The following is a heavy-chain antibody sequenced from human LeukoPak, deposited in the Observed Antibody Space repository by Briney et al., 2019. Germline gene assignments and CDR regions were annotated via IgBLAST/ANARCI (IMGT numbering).Heavy chain of an antibody. CDR3: ARADEPGYDILTGYFSYYYYMDV. V-gene: IGHV1-8*03. J-gene: IGHJ6*03. CDR1: GGTFTSYD. D-gene: IGHD3-9*01. Sequence: ASVKVSCKASGGTFTSYDINWVRQATGQGLEWMGWMNPNSGNTGYAQKFQGRVTITRNTSISTAYMELSSLRSEDTAVYYCARADEPGYDILTGYFSYYYYMDVWGKGTTVTVSS. CDR2: MNPNSGNT.